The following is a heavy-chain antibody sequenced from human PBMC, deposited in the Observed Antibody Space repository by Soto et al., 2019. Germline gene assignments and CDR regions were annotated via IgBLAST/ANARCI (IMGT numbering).Heavy chain of an antibody. CDR1: GYTFTSYY. J-gene: IGHJ5*02. Sequence: ASVKVSCKASGYTFTSYYMHWVRQAPGQGLEGMGIINPSAGSTNNAQKFQGRVMITVDKSTSTAYMELSSLRSEDTAVYYCSRAVLVPAAMGWLDPWGQGTLVTAPQ. CDR2: INPSAGST. CDR3: SRAVLVPAAMGWLDP. V-gene: IGHV1-46*01. D-gene: IGHD2-2*01.